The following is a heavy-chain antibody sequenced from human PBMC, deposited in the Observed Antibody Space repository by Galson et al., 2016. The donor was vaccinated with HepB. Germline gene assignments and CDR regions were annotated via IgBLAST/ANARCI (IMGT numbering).Heavy chain of an antibody. CDR1: GFIFSNYA. CDR3: AKTPPGSSIQYFDY. D-gene: IGHD6-6*01. Sequence: SLRLSCAASGFIFSNYAMSWVRQAPGKGLVWVSAISGSGAGTHYADPVRGRLPISRDNSKNTLYLQMNSLTAEDMAVYYCAKTPPGSSIQYFDYWGQGTLVTVSS. CDR2: ISGSGAGT. J-gene: IGHJ4*02. V-gene: IGHV3-23*01.